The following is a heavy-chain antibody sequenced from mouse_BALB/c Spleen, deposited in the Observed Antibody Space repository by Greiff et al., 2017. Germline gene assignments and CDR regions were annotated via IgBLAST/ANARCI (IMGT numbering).Heavy chain of an antibody. J-gene: IGHJ2*01. CDR3: ASYGNYYFDY. CDR1: GFTFSSFG. V-gene: IGHV5-17*02. Sequence: DVKLVESGGGLVQPGGSRKLSCAASGFTFSSFGMHWVRQAPEKGLEWVAYISSGSSTIYYADTVKGRFTISRDNPKNTLFLQMTSLRSEDTAMYYCASYGNYYFDYWGQGTTLTVSS. D-gene: IGHD2-1*01. CDR2: ISSGSSTI.